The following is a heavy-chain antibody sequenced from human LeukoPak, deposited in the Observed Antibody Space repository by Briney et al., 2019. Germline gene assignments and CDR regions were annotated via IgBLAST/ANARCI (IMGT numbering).Heavy chain of an antibody. V-gene: IGHV1-8*01. CDR1: GYTFTSYD. CDR3: ARGTLYSSSPFDY. J-gene: IGHJ4*02. Sequence: ASVKVSCKASGYTFTSYDINWVRQATGQGLEWMGWMNPNSGNTGYAQKFQGRVTITADKSTSTAYMELSSLRSEDTAVYYCARGTLYSSSPFDYWGQGTLVTVSS. CDR2: MNPNSGNT. D-gene: IGHD6-6*01.